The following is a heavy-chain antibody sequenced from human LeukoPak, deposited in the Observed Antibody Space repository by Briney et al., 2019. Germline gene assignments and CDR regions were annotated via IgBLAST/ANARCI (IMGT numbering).Heavy chain of an antibody. CDR2: IIPILGIA. CDR1: GGTFSSYA. J-gene: IGHJ4*02. D-gene: IGHD3-22*01. Sequence: GSSVKVSCKASGGTFSSYAISWVRQAPGQGLEWMGRIIPILGIANYAQKFQGRVTITADKSTSTAYMELNSLRSEDTAVYYCASPRFSYDSSGYLEGGDYWGQGTLVTVSS. V-gene: IGHV1-69*04. CDR3: ASPRFSYDSSGYLEGGDY.